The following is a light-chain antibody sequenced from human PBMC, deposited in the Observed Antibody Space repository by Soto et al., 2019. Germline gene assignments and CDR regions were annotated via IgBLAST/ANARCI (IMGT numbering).Light chain of an antibody. Sequence: VLTQTQATLSVSPRERATLACRASQTINNNVAWYQLKDGQVPRLVIYGASTRATSLPPRFSASGSGTEFTLTISSLQPEDSAVYYCQQYGSSIQTFGQGTKVDI. V-gene: IGKV3-15*01. CDR2: GAS. CDR3: QQYGSSIQT. J-gene: IGKJ1*01. CDR1: QTINNN.